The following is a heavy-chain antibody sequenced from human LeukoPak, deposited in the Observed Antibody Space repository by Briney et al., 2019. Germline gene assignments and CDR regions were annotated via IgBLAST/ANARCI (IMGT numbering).Heavy chain of an antibody. CDR3: TTATHD. J-gene: IGHJ4*02. CDR2: IKSKTDGGTT. Sequence: PGGSLRLSCAASGVTFTSAWMSWVRQAPGQALEWVGRIKSKTDGGTTDYADPAKGRFTISRDDSKTTLYLQMDSLETDDTSVYYCTTATHDWGQGTLVIVSS. V-gene: IGHV3-15*01. CDR1: GVTFTSAW.